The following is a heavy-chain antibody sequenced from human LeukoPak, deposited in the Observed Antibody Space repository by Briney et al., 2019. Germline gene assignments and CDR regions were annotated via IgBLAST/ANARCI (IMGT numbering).Heavy chain of an antibody. J-gene: IGHJ5*02. CDR2: ISGSGGST. Sequence: PGGSLRLSCAASGFTFSSHWMHWVRQAPGKGLEWVSAISGSGGSTYYADSVKGRFTISRDNSKNTLYLQMNSLRAEDTAVYYCAKAPGGATSWFDPWGQGTLVTVSS. D-gene: IGHD1-14*01. CDR1: GFTFSSHW. CDR3: AKAPGGATSWFDP. V-gene: IGHV3-23*01.